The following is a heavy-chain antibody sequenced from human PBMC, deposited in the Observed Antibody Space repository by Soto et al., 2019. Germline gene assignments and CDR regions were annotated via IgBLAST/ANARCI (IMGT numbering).Heavy chain of an antibody. CDR1: GGSISRYY. CDR3: ARDLWGYCGADCYPLDV. Sequence: QVRLQESGPGLVKPSETLSLTCTVSGGSISRYYWSWIRQPPGKGLEWIGYMYNTGSTIYNPSLKSRVTISVDTSKIQFSLTLNSVTAADTAVYYCARDLWGYCGADCYPLDVWGQGTTVTVSS. J-gene: IGHJ6*02. CDR2: MYNTGST. V-gene: IGHV4-59*01. D-gene: IGHD2-21*02.